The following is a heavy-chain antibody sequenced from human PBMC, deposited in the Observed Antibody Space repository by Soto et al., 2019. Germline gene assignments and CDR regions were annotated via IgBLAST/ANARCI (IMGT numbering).Heavy chain of an antibody. CDR1: GGSISSSSYY. CDR2: IYYSGST. D-gene: IGHD1-26*01. CDR3: ACVGATHYSYYGMDV. J-gene: IGHJ6*02. V-gene: IGHV4-39*01. Sequence: QLQLQESGPGLVKPSETLSLTCTVSGGSISSSSYYWGWIRQPPGKGLEWIGSIYYSGSTYYNPSLKSRVTIPVDTSKNQFPLKLSSVTAADTAVYSCACVGATHYSYYGMDVWGQGTTVTVSS.